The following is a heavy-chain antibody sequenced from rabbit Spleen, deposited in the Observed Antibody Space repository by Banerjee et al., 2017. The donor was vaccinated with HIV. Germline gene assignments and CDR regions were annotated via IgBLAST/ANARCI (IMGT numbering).Heavy chain of an antibody. V-gene: IGHV1S47*01. J-gene: IGHJ6*01. CDR2: IDPVFGST. CDR3: ARDAGSSFSTYGMDL. Sequence: QEQLEESGGGLVQPGGSLTLSCKASGFDFSAYGVSWVRQAPGKGLEWIGYIDPVFGSTYYANWVNGRFTISSHNAQNTLYLRLNSLTAADTATYFCARDAGSSFSTYGMDLWGQGTLVTVS. CDR1: GFDFSAYG. D-gene: IGHD8-1*01.